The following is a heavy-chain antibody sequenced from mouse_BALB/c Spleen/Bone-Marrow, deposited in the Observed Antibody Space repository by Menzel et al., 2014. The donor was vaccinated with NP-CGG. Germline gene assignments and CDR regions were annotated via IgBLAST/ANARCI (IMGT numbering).Heavy chain of an antibody. D-gene: IGHD2-14*01. J-gene: IGHJ1*01. CDR1: GFNIKDTY. Sequence: EVQLQQSGAELVKPGASVKLSCTASGFNIKDTYMHWVTQRPEPGLEWIGRIDPANGNTKYDPKFQGKATITADTSSNTAYLQLSSLTSEDTAVYYCASYRYAWYFDVWGAGTTVTVSS. CDR3: ASYRYAWYFDV. V-gene: IGHV14-3*02. CDR2: IDPANGNT.